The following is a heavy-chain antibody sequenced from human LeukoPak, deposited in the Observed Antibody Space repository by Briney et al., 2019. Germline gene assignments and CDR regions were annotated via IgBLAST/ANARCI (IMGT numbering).Heavy chain of an antibody. CDR1: GFTFSSYS. CDR3: ARDECSSTSCPTGY. CDR2: ISSSSSYI. V-gene: IGHV3-21*01. J-gene: IGHJ4*02. Sequence: GGSLRLSCASSGFTFSSYSMNWVRQAPGKGLQWVSSISSSSSYIYYADSVKGRFTISRDNAKNSLYLQMNSLRAEDTAVYYCARDECSSTSCPTGYWGQGTLVTVFS. D-gene: IGHD2-2*01.